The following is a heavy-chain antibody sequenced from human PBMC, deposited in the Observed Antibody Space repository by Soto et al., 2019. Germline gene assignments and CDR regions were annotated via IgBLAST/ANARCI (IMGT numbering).Heavy chain of an antibody. CDR3: ARQTLYCSSTSCPRYGMDV. V-gene: IGHV5-51*07. CDR2: IYPGDSDT. J-gene: IGHJ6*02. D-gene: IGHD2-2*01. CDR1: GYSFTSYW. Sequence: GESLKISCKGSGYSFTSYWIGWVHQMPGKGLEWMGIIYPGDSDTRYSPSFQGQVTISADKSISTAYLQWSSLKASDTAMYYWARQTLYCSSTSCPRYGMDVWGQGTTVTVSS.